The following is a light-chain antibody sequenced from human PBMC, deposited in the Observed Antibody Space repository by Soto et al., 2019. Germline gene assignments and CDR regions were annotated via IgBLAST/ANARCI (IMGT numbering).Light chain of an antibody. CDR1: QSDFISPNNKNY. J-gene: IGKJ4*01. Sequence: DIVMTQSPDSLAVSLGERATIDCRSSQSDFISPNNKNYLAWYQQKPGQPPKLLIYWASSRESGVPGRFSGSGSGTDFTLTISSLQAEDVAVYYCQQYYSSPLTFGGGTKVEIK. CDR3: QQYYSSPLT. V-gene: IGKV4-1*01. CDR2: WAS.